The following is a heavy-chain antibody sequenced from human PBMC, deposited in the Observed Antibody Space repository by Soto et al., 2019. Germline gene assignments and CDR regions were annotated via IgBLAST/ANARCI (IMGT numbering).Heavy chain of an antibody. D-gene: IGHD3-22*01. Sequence: QVQLVESGGGVVQPGRSLRLSCAASGFTFSSYGMHWVRQAPGKGLEWVAVISYDGSNKYYADSVKGRFTISRDNSKNTLYLQMNSLRGEDTAVYYCAKRPYDSSGYYYGMDVWGQGTTVTVSS. J-gene: IGHJ6*02. CDR1: GFTFSSYG. V-gene: IGHV3-30*18. CDR2: ISYDGSNK. CDR3: AKRPYDSSGYYYGMDV.